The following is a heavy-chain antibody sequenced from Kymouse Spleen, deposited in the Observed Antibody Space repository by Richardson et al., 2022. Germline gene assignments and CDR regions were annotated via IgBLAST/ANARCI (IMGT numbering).Heavy chain of an antibody. Sequence: QVQLQQWGAGLLKPSETLSLTCAVYGGSFSGYYWSWIRQPPGKGLEWIGEINHSGSTNYNPSLKSRVTISVDTSKNQFSLKLSSVTAADTAVYYCARGRGYSSGSFSYYFDYWGQGTLVTVSS. CDR1: GGSFSGYY. CDR3: ARGRGYSSGSFSYYFDY. V-gene: IGHV4-34*01. CDR2: INHSGST. J-gene: IGHJ4*02. D-gene: IGHD6-19*01.